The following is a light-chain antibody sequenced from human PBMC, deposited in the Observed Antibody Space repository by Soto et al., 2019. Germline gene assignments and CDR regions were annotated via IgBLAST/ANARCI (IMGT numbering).Light chain of an antibody. V-gene: IGKV2-28*01. Sequence: DIVLTQSPLSLPVTPGEPASISCRSSQSLLQSNGNNHVDWYLQRPGQSLQLLLYLASSRASGVPDMFSGSGSGTEFSLEISRVEAEDVGVYYCLQAAQSPLTFGQGTRLEIK. CDR3: LQAAQSPLT. CDR2: LAS. CDR1: QSLLQSNGNNH. J-gene: IGKJ5*01.